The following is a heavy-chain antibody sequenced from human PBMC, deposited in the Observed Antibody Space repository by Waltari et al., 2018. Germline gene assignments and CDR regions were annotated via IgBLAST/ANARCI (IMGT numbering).Heavy chain of an antibody. CDR1: GYTFTGYY. Sequence: QVQLVQSGAEVKKPGASVKVSCKASGYTFTGYYMHWVRQAPGQGLEWSGGIKRNSGGKNNAQKFQGRVTMTRDTSSSTDYRELGRLRSDDTAVYYCARAPGRWEHYLDYWGQGTLVTVSS. J-gene: IGHJ4*02. CDR2: IKRNSGGK. D-gene: IGHD1-26*01. V-gene: IGHV1-2*02. CDR3: ARAPGRWEHYLDY.